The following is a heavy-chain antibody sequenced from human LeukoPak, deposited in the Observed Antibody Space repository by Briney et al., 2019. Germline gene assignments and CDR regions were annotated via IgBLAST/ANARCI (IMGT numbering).Heavy chain of an antibody. J-gene: IGHJ4*02. Sequence: SETLSLTCSVSGGSISSCTYSWGWIRQPPGKGLEWIGSFSCSGSTYYNPSLKSRVTISVDTSKSQFSLYMDSVTAADTAVYYCARDWSRYAYWGQGTLVTVSS. CDR1: GGSISSCTYS. CDR2: FSCSGST. D-gene: IGHD3-16*01. CDR3: ARDWSRYAY. V-gene: IGHV4-39*07.